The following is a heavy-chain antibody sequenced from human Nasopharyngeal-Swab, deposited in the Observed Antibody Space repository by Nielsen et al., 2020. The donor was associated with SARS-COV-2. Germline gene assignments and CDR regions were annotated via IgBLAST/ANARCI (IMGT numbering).Heavy chain of an antibody. Sequence: SLKISCAASGFTFSSYGMHWVRQAPGKGLEWVAVISYDGSNKYYAGSVKGRFAISRDNSKNTLYLQMNSLRAEDTAVYYCARPSGSYPFDYWGQGTLVTVSS. CDR2: ISYDGSNK. CDR3: ARPSGSYPFDY. D-gene: IGHD1-26*01. CDR1: GFTFSSYG. J-gene: IGHJ4*02. V-gene: IGHV3-30*03.